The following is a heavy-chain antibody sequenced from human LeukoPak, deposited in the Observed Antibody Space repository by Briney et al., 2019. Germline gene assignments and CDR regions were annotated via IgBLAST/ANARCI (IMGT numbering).Heavy chain of an antibody. CDR3: ARDQGSFDY. J-gene: IGHJ4*02. V-gene: IGHV3-30-3*01. CDR2: ISYDGSSK. CDR1: GFTFSNYA. Sequence: PGGSLRLSCAASGFTFSNYAMHWVRQAPGKGLEWVAVISYDGSSKYYADSVKGRFTISRDNSKNTLYLQMNSLRTEDTAVYYCARDQGSFDYWGQGTLVTVSS.